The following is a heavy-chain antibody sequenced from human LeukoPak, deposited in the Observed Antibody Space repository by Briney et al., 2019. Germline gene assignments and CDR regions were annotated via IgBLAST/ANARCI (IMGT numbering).Heavy chain of an antibody. V-gene: IGHV4-59*08. D-gene: IGHD1-1*01. CDR1: GGSISPYY. J-gene: IGHJ3*02. CDR3: ARHPYSDGFDI. CDR2: VYSSGHT. Sequence: SETLSLTCAVSGGSISPYYWSWIRQPPGKGLEWIAYVYSSGHTNYNPSLKGRVTISVDTSKNQFSLKLNSVTAADTAVYYCARHPYSDGFDIWGQGTMVTVSS.